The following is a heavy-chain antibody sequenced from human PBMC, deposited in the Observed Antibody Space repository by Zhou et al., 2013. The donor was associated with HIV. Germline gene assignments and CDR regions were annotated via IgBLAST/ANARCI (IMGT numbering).Heavy chain of an antibody. CDR2: INPLSGTI. D-gene: IGHD3-16*01. CDR1: GYIFTKYL. V-gene: IGHV1-46*01. J-gene: IGHJ4*02. CDR3: ARESNSSGRGRSVDF. Sequence: QVQLVQSESEVKWPGASVRISCKTSGYIFTKYLIHWIRQAPGQGPELMGIINPLSGTISYAEKFRAKAIMTRDTATTTVFLFLPRLTSDDTALYYCARESNSSGRGRSVDFWGQGTRLIVS.